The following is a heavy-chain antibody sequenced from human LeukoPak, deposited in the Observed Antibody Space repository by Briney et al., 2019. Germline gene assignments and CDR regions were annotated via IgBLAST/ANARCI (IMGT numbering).Heavy chain of an antibody. CDR3: ARDGAAAGTAYYYYYMDV. CDR2: IYHSGST. CDR1: GYSISSGYY. V-gene: IGHV4-38-2*02. D-gene: IGHD6-13*01. J-gene: IGHJ6*03. Sequence: SETLSLTCTVSGYSISSGYYWGWIRQPPGKGLEWIGSIYHSGSTYYNPSLKSRVTMSVDTSKNQFSLKLSSVTAADTAVYYCARDGAAAGTAYYYYYMDVWGKGTTVTVSS.